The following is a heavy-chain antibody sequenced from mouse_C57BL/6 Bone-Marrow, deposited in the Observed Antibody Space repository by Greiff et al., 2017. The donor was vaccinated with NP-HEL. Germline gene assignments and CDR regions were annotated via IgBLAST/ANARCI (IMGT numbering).Heavy chain of an antibody. Sequence: DVKLVESGGGLVQPGRSLRLSCATSGFTFSDSYMEWVRQAPGKGLEWIAASRNKANDYTTEYSASVKGRFTVTRDTSQSILYHPMDALIAEDTAIYYCASDARDYDGNSSWFAYWGQGTLVTVSA. J-gene: IGHJ3*01. CDR3: ASDARDYDGNSSWFAY. V-gene: IGHV7-1*01. CDR1: GFTFSDSY. D-gene: IGHD2-4*01. CDR2: SRNKANDYTT.